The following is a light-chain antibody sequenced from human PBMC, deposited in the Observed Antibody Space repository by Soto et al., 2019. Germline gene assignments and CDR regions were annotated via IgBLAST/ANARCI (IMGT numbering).Light chain of an antibody. V-gene: IGKV1-5*03. J-gene: IGKJ1*01. CDR1: QSVTSW. CDR3: QQYRDYSWT. Sequence: DIQMTQSPSTLSESVGDRVTITCRASQSVTSWLAWFQQKPGKAPNLLIYGVSSVESGVPSRFSGSGSGTEFTLTISNLQPDDYATYYCQQYRDYSWTFGQGTKVESK. CDR2: GVS.